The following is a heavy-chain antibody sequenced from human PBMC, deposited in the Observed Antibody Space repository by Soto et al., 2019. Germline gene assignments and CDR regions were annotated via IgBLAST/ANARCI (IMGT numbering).Heavy chain of an antibody. Sequence: ASVKVSCKASGYTFTSYGISWVRQAPGQGLEWMGWIIPIIGITNYAQKFQGRVTITTDTSTGTAYMELSSLRSDDTAVYYCARSPYYYYYYMDVWGKGTTVTVSS. CDR2: IIPIIGIT. V-gene: IGHV1-18*01. J-gene: IGHJ6*03. CDR3: ARSPYYYYYYMDV. CDR1: GYTFTSYG.